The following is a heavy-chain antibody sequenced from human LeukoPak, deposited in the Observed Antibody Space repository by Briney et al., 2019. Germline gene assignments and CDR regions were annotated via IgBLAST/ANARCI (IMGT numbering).Heavy chain of an antibody. D-gene: IGHD1-7*01. CDR2: TNDSGTI. CDR3: ARRWNYGRNYYIDV. V-gene: IGHV4-34*01. J-gene: IGHJ6*03. Sequence: SETLSLTCAVYGGSFSHYYWSWIRQSPGMGVEWIGETNDSGTINYNPSLMSRVTISVDKSKNQFSLKLPSATAADTAVYYCARRWNYGRNYYIDVWGKGATVSVSS. CDR1: GGSFSHYY.